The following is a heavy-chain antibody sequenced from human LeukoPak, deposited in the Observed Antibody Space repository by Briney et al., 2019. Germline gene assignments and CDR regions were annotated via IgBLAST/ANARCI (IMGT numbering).Heavy chain of an antibody. D-gene: IGHD2-21*02. J-gene: IGHJ4*02. CDR3: ARDKSRNGGDYDGDFDY. V-gene: IGHV3-43*02. CDR1: GFTFDDYD. CDR2: ISGVSGNT. Sequence: GGSLRLSCAVSGFTFDDYDMLWVRRAPGKGLEWVYLISGVSGNTYYADSVKGRFTITRDNSKTTLYLQMNSVRAEDAAFDLYARDKSRNGGDYDGDFDYWGQGTTVTVFS.